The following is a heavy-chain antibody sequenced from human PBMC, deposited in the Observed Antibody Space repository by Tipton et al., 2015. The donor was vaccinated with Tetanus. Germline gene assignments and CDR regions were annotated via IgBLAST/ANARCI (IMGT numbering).Heavy chain of an antibody. D-gene: IGHD6-19*01. Sequence: QVQLVQSGGEVKKPGASVKVSCKASGYTFTRYGISWMRQAPGQGLEWMGWISPYNGQTNYAQRFQGRVTMTTDTSAGTASMELRRLTSDDTAVYYCARLVRQWLVPEDFWGQGTLVTVSS. J-gene: IGHJ4*02. CDR2: ISPYNGQT. CDR3: ARLVRQWLVPEDF. CDR1: GYTFTRYG. V-gene: IGHV1-18*01.